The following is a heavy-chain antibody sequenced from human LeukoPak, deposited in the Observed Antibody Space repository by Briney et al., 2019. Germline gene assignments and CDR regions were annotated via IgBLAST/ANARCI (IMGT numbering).Heavy chain of an antibody. CDR3: AREIATDYYDNSGDSPEAFDV. Sequence: GGSLTLSCEASGFTFDAYRMNWVRQAPGKGLEWVSAISNSGTYIYYADSVRGRFTISRDNDKNSLYLQMNTLRGDDTAVYYCAREIATDYYDNSGDSPEAFDVWGQGTVVTVSS. D-gene: IGHD3-22*01. J-gene: IGHJ3*01. V-gene: IGHV3-21*01. CDR2: ISNSGTYI. CDR1: GFTFDAYR.